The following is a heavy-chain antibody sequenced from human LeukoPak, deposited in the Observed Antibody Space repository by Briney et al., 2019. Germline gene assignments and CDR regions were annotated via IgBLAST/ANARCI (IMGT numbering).Heavy chain of an antibody. CDR1: GYTFTSYG. CDR3: ARAGYYYGSGSYREFDY. CDR2: ISAYNGNT. J-gene: IGHJ4*02. D-gene: IGHD3-10*01. Sequence: GASVTVSCKASGYTFTSYGISWVRQAPGQGLEWMGWISAYNGNTNYAQKLQGRVTMTTDTSTSTAYMELRSLRSDDTAVYYCARAGYYYGSGSYREFDYWGQGTLVTVSS. V-gene: IGHV1-18*01.